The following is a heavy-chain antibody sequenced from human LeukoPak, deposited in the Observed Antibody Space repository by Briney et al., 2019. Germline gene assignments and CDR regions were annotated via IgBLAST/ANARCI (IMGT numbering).Heavy chain of an antibody. CDR3: VVWDHYDSTAY. CDR2: ISAYNGNT. D-gene: IGHD3-22*01. CDR1: GYTFTSYG. J-gene: IGHJ4*02. V-gene: IGHV1-18*01. Sequence: ASVKVSCKASGYTFTSYGISWVRQAPGQGLEWMGWISAYNGNTNYAQKLQGRVTMTTDTSTSTAYMELSSLRSEDTAVYYCVVWDHYDSTAYWGQGTLVTVSS.